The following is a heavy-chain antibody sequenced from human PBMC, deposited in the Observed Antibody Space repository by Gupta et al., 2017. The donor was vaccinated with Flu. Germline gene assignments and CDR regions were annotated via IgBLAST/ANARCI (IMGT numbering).Heavy chain of an antibody. D-gene: IGHD3-10*01. CDR1: GFPFTNAW. CDR3: TTAGAEAPGTRGGAED. CDR2: IKDKGDGGTT. Sequence: EVQLVESGGGLVKPGGSLRLSCAASGFPFTNAWMYWVRQAPGKGLEWAGSIKDKGDGGTTDYYTPVKGRVRISREDSKSTVYLQMDSRKTEDAAVYECTTAGAEAPGTRGGAEDWGQGTRVTVSS. J-gene: IGHJ4*02. V-gene: IGHV3-15*01.